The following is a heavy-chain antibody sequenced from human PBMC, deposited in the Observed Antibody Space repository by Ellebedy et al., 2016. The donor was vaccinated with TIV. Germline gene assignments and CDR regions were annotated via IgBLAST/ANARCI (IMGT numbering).Heavy chain of an antibody. V-gene: IGHV1-2*02. J-gene: IGHJ4*02. CDR2: INPNNGDT. D-gene: IGHD1-14*01. Sequence: AASVKVSCKASGYTFTGYYIHWVRQAPGQGLEWMAWINPNNGDTAFAQSLQGRVTMTTDTPISTAHMELSSLPSDDTAVYYCVRDLTNPLKGDYWGQGTLVTVSS. CDR3: VRDLTNPLKGDY. CDR1: GYTFTGYY.